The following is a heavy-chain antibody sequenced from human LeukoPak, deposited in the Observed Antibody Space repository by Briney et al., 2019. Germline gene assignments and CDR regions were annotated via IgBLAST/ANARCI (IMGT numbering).Heavy chain of an antibody. CDR1: GDSLNNYY. J-gene: IGHJ4*02. D-gene: IGHD4-17*01. V-gene: IGHV4-59*01. CDR2: MYYSGGS. Sequence: PSETLSLTCTVSGDSLNNYYWSWFRQPPGKGLEWIAYMYYSGGSSYNPPLKSRLTISVDTYKNQFSLKVTSVTAADTAVYYCARVLDGDYADYWGQGTLVTVSS. CDR3: ARVLDGDYADY.